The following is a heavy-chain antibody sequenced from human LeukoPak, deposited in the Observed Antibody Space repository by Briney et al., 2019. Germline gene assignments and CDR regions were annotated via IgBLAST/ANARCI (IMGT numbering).Heavy chain of an antibody. CDR1: GGSISSYY. J-gene: IGHJ4*02. Sequence: SETLSLTCTVSGGSISSYYWSWIRQPPGKGLEWIGYIYYSGSTNYNPSLKSRVTISVDTSKNQFSLKLSSVTAADTAVYYCARVGQQLVSGSYYFDYWGQGTLVTVSP. CDR2: IYYSGST. D-gene: IGHD6-13*01. V-gene: IGHV4-59*01. CDR3: ARVGQQLVSGSYYFDY.